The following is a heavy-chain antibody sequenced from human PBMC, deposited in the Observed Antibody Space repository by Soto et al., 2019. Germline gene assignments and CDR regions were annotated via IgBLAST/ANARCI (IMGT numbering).Heavy chain of an antibody. V-gene: IGHV4-34*01. CDR1: GGSFSGYY. J-gene: IGHJ3*02. D-gene: IGHD5-18*01. CDR3: ARGGSWIQLWLLNRNAFDI. CDR2: INHSGST. Sequence: SEXLSLTCAVYGGSFSGYYWSWIRQPPGKGLEWIGEINHSGSTNYNPSLKSRVTISVDTSKNQFSLKLSSVTAADTAVYYCARGGSWIQLWLLNRNAFDIWGQGTMVTVSS.